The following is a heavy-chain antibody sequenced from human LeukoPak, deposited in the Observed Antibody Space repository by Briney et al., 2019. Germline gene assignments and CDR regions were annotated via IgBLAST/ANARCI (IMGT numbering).Heavy chain of an antibody. V-gene: IGHV4-59*08. CDR2: IYYSGST. CDR3: ARLQGYCSGGSCYVDAFDI. J-gene: IGHJ3*02. Sequence: SETLSLTCTVSGGSISSYYWSWIRQPPGKGLEWIGYIYYSGSTNYNPSLKSRVTISVDTSKDQFSLKLSSVTAADTAVYYCARLQGYCSGGSCYVDAFDIWGQGTMVTVSS. CDR1: GGSISSYY. D-gene: IGHD2-15*01.